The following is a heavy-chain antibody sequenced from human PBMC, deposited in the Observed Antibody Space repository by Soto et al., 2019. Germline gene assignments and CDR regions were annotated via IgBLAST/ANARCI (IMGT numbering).Heavy chain of an antibody. J-gene: IGHJ6*01. CDR2: IYYSGST. Sequence: PSETLSLTCTVSGGSISSHSWSWIRQPPGKGLEWIGYIYYSGSTYYNPSLKSRVTISVDTSKNQFSLKLSSVTAADTAVYYCVRERQTYYDFWSGPLYGMDVWGQGTTVTVSS. D-gene: IGHD3-3*01. CDR1: GGSISSHS. V-gene: IGHV4-59*04. CDR3: VRERQTYYDFWSGPLYGMDV.